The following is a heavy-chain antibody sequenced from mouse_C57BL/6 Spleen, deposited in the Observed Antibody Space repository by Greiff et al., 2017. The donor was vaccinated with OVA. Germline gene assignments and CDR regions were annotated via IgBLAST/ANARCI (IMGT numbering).Heavy chain of an antibody. CDR3: ARDGNYGFAY. V-gene: IGHV5-9*01. J-gene: IGHJ3*01. D-gene: IGHD2-1*01. CDR2: ISGGGGNT. Sequence: DVKLVESGGGLVKPGGSLKLSCAASGFTFSSYTMSWVRQTPEKRLEWVATISGGGGNTYYPDSVKGRFTISRDNAKNTLYLQMSSLRSEDTALYYCARDGNYGFAYWGQGTLVTVSA. CDR1: GFTFSSYT.